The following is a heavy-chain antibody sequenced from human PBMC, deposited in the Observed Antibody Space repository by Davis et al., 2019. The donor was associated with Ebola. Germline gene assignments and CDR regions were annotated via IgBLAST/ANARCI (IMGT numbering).Heavy chain of an antibody. D-gene: IGHD6-19*01. Sequence: KVSCKGSGYSFTSYWIGWVRQMSGKGLEWMGIIYPGDSDTRYGPSFQGKVTISADKSISTAYLQWSSLKASDTTIYYCARSALSGTLNGFDIWGQGTMVTVSS. CDR1: GYSFTSYW. CDR2: IYPGDSDT. V-gene: IGHV5-51*01. CDR3: ARSALSGTLNGFDI. J-gene: IGHJ3*02.